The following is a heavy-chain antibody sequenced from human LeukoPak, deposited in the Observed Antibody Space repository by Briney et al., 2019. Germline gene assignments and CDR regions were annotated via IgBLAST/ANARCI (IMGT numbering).Heavy chain of an antibody. V-gene: IGHV3-53*01. CDR3: ARGDSSGYPVKD. D-gene: IGHD3-22*01. J-gene: IGHJ4*02. Sequence: PGGSLRLSCAASGFTVSSNYMSWVRQAPGKGLECVSVIYSGGSTYYADSVKGRFTTSRDNSKNTLYLQMNSLRAEDTAVYYCARGDSSGYPVKDWGQGTLVTVSS. CDR2: IYSGGST. CDR1: GFTVSSNY.